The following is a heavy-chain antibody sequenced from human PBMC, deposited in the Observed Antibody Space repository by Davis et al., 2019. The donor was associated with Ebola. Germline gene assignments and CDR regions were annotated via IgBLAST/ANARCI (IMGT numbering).Heavy chain of an antibody. CDR3: ARDIAAAGTTDY. D-gene: IGHD6-13*01. CDR2: VNAGNGLT. Sequence: ASVKVSCKAYGYIFTRYTLHWVRQGPGQRLEWMGWVNAGNGLTEYSQKFQARATITRDTSASTAYMELRSLRSEDTAVYYCARDIAAAGTTDYWGQGTLVTVSS. J-gene: IGHJ4*02. CDR1: GYIFTRYT. V-gene: IGHV1-3*01.